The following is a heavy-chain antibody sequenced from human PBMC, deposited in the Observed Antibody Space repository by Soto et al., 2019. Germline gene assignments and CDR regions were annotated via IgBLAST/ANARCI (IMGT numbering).Heavy chain of an antibody. CDR3: ARQRYSSGWNYSQH. CDR1: GYTFTGYY. V-gene: IGHV1-2*04. Sequence: ASVKVSCKASGYTFTGYYMHWVRQAPGQGLEWLGWINPNSGGTNYAQKFQGWVTMTRDTSISTAYMELSRLTSDDTAIYYCARQRYSSGWNYSQHWGQATLVTVSS. J-gene: IGHJ1*01. CDR2: INPNSGGT. D-gene: IGHD6-19*01.